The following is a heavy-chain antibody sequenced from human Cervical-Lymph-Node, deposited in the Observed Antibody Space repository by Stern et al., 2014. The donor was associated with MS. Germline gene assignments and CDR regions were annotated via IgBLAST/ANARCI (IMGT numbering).Heavy chain of an antibody. Sequence: VQLVESGGEVKKPGSSVKVSCRTSGGTFSNSAVSWIRQAPGQGLEWMVAIIPIVGTAVYAQRFQGRVTISAHESSTTAYMELSRLRSEDTAVDYCATSAGFYSAMDVWGPGTPVAVSS. V-gene: IGHV1-69*01. J-gene: IGHJ6*02. CDR3: ATSAGFYSAMDV. CDR2: IIPIVGTA. CDR1: GGTFSNSA. D-gene: IGHD2-21*01.